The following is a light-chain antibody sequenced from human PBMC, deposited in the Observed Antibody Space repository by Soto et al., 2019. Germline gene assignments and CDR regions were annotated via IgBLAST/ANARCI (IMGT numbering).Light chain of an antibody. J-gene: IGKJ4*01. CDR3: QQRSNWPLT. V-gene: IGKV3-11*01. Sequence: EIVLTQSPATLSLSLGERATLSCRARQRVSSYLAWYQQKPGQAPRLLIYDASNRATGIPARCGGSESGTDLTPTITSLEPEDFVVYYCQQRSNWPLTFGGGTKVDIK. CDR2: DAS. CDR1: QRVSSY.